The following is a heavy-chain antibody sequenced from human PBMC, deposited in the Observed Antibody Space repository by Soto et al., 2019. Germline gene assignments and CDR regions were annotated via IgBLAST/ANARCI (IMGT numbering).Heavy chain of an antibody. Sequence: AXVKKPGSSVKVSCKASGGTFSSYAISWVRQAPGQGLEWMGGIIPIFGTANYAQKFQGRVTITANESTSTAYMELSSLRSEDTAVYYCARVVSWSYSSSTWFDPWGQGTLVTVSS. CDR3: ARVVSWSYSSSTWFDP. CDR1: GGTFSSYA. V-gene: IGHV1-69*01. J-gene: IGHJ5*02. D-gene: IGHD6-6*01. CDR2: IIPIFGTA.